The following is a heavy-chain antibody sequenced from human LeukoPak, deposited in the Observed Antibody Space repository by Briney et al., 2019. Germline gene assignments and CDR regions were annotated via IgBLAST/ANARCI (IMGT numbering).Heavy chain of an antibody. D-gene: IGHD3/OR15-3a*01. CDR1: GFTFSDYY. Sequence: PGGSLRLSCAASGFTFSDYYMSWIRQAPGKGLEGVSYISGSGGTINYADSGKGRFTISRDNAKKSLFLQMNSLRAEDTAVYYCAKVPLRTGLKYFDYWGQGTLVTVSS. J-gene: IGHJ4*02. CDR3: AKVPLRTGLKYFDY. CDR2: ISGSGGTI. V-gene: IGHV3-11*01.